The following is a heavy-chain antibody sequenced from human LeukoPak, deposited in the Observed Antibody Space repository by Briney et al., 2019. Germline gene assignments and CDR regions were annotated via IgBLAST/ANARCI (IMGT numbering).Heavy chain of an antibody. CDR3: ARAAGNTYAMDV. CDR2: IQTDEKDT. CDR1: GLAFSRYL. V-gene: IGHV3-74*03. J-gene: IGHJ6*03. D-gene: IGHD2/OR15-2a*01. Sequence: PGGSLRLSCAASGLAFSRYLMHWVRHAPGKGLVWVSRIQTDEKDTTYADSVKGRFTISRDNAKNTLYLQMDSLRVDEDTAVYYCARAAGNTYAMDVWGKGTTVTVSS.